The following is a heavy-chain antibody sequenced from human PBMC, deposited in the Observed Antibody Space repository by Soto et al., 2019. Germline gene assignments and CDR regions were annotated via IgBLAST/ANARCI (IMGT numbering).Heavy chain of an antibody. D-gene: IGHD3-10*01. CDR2: ISYDGSNK. J-gene: IGHJ6*02. V-gene: IGHV3-30*03. CDR1: GFAFNTYW. Sequence: PGGSVRLSCAASGFAFNTYWMHWVRQAPGQGLVWVAVISYDGSNKYYADSVKGRFTISRDNSKNTLYLQMNSLRAEDTAVYYCAIDWVRGRYYYYGMHVWGQGTTVTVSS. CDR3: AIDWVRGRYYYYGMHV.